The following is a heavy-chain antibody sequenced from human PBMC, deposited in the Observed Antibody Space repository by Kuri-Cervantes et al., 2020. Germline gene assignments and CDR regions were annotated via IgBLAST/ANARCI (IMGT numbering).Heavy chain of an antibody. V-gene: IGHV4-39*02. CDR1: GGSISSSSYY. Sequence: SETLSLTCTVSGGSISSSSYYWGWIRQPPGKGLEWIGSIYYSGSTYYNPSLKSRVTISVDTSKNQFSLQLNSVTPEDTAVYYRARERIVGAIRYFDYWGQGTLVTVSS. CDR2: IYYSGST. CDR3: ARERIVGAIRYFDY. D-gene: IGHD1-26*01. J-gene: IGHJ4*02.